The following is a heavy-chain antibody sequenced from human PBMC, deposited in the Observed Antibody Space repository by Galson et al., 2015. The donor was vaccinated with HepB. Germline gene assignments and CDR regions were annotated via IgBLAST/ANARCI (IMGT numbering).Heavy chain of an antibody. V-gene: IGHV1-69*06. Sequence: SVKVSCKASGGTFSSYAISWVRQAPGQGLEWMGGIIPIFGTANYAQKFQGRVTITADKSTSTAYMELSSLRSEDTAVYYCARARRGFRYSYGHKAIDYWGQGTLVTVSS. CDR2: IIPIFGTA. J-gene: IGHJ4*02. CDR3: ARARRGFRYSYGHKAIDY. D-gene: IGHD5-18*01. CDR1: GGTFSSYA.